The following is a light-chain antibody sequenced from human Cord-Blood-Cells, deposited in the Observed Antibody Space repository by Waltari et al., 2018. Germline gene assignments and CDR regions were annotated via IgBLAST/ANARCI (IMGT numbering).Light chain of an antibody. J-gene: IGKJ1*01. CDR2: AAS. CDR3: QQYYSDPPT. Sequence: AIRMTQSPSSFSASTGDRVTITFLASKGISSYLACYQQKPWKAPQLLIYAASTLQSGVPSRFSGIGSGTDFTLTISCLQSEDFATYYCQQYYSDPPTFGQGTKVEIK. V-gene: IGKV1-8*01. CDR1: KGISSY.